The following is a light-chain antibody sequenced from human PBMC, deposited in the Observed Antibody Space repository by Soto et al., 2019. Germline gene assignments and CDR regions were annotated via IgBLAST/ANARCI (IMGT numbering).Light chain of an antibody. CDR2: SAS. CDR1: QSVSSSY. J-gene: IGKJ1*01. V-gene: IGKV3-20*01. CDR3: QQYGYSFWT. Sequence: EIVLTQSPGTLSLSPGERVTLSCRASQSVSSSYLAWYQQKPGQAPRLLIYSASSRATGIPDRFSGSGSGTDYTLTISRLEPEDSAVYYCQQYGYSFWTFGQGTKVDIK.